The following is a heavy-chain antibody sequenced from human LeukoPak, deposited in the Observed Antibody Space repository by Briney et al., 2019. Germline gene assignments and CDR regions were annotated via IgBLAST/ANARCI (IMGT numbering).Heavy chain of an antibody. CDR3: ARFDYYDSSGHYYYYMDV. CDR2: IKQDGSEK. D-gene: IGHD3-22*01. V-gene: IGHV3-7*01. Sequence: GGSLRLSCAASGFTFSSYWMSWVRQAPGKGLEWVANIKQDGSEKYYVDSVKGRFTISRDNAKNSLYLQMNSLRAEDTAVYYCARFDYYDSSGHYYYYMDVWGKGTTVTISS. CDR1: GFTFSSYW. J-gene: IGHJ6*03.